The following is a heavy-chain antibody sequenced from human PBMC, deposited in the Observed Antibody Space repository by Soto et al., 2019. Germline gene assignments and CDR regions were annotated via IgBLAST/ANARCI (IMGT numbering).Heavy chain of an antibody. Sequence: QVQLQESGPGLVKPSQTLSLTCTVSGGSISSGDYYWSWIRQPPGKGLEWIGYIYYSGSTYYNPSPKGRVTISVDTSKNQFSLKLSSVTAADMAVYYCARGWANYAFDYWGQGTLVTVSS. CDR2: IYYSGST. J-gene: IGHJ4*02. V-gene: IGHV4-30-4*01. D-gene: IGHD4-4*01. CDR1: GGSISSGDYY. CDR3: ARGWANYAFDY.